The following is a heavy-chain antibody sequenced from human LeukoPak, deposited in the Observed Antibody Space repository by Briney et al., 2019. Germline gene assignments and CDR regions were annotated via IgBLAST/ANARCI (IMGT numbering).Heavy chain of an antibody. Sequence: GGSLRPSCVASGFTFRSYGMHWVRQAPGKGLEWVAFIRSDGSDNYDADSVKGRFTISRDNLKNTMSLQMNRLRAEDTAVYYCARDLGQYYDTSDNWFDPWGQGTLVTVSS. CDR3: ARDLGQYYDTSDNWFDP. CDR1: GFTFRSYG. CDR2: IRSDGSDN. J-gene: IGHJ5*02. D-gene: IGHD3-22*01. V-gene: IGHV3-30*02.